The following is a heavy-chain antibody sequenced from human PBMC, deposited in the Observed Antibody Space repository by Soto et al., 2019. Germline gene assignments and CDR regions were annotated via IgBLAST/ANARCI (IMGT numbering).Heavy chain of an antibody. D-gene: IGHD2-8*01. J-gene: IGHJ5*02. CDR3: ARDGKESGSVYANGGFAP. CDR1: GFTFSNYA. Sequence: EVQLLESGGGLVQPGGSLRLSCAASGFTFSNYAMSWVRQAPGKGLEWVSAVIRGSGSSTYYADSVKGRFTISRDNSRNTLYLQMNSLRADDTALYYCARDGKESGSVYANGGFAPWGQGTLVTVSS. V-gene: IGHV3-23*01. CDR2: IRGSGSST.